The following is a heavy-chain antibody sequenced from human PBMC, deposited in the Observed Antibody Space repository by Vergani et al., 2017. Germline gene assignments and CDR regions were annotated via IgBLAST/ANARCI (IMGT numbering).Heavy chain of an antibody. V-gene: IGHV4-30-2*01. J-gene: IGHJ3*02. D-gene: IGHD2-15*01. CDR2: IYHSGST. CDR3: ARDSGYCSGGSCYPDAFDI. Sequence: QLQLQESGSGLVKPSQTLSLTCAVSGGSISSGGYSWSWIRQPPGKGLEWIGYIYHSGSTYYNPSLKSRVTISVDTSKNQFSLKLSSVTAADTAVYYCARDSGYCSGGSCYPDAFDIWGQGTMVTVSS. CDR1: GGSISSGGYS.